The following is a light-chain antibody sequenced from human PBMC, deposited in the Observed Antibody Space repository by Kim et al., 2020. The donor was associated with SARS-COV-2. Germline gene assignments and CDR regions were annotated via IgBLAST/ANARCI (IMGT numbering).Light chain of an antibody. V-gene: IGKV2-28*01. Sequence: DIVMTQSPLSLPVTPGEPASISCRSSQSLLHSNGYNYLDWYLQKPGQSPQLLIYLGSNRASGVPDRFSGSGSGTDFTLKISRVEPEDVGVYYCMQALQTPTTFGGGTKVDIK. CDR2: LGS. J-gene: IGKJ4*01. CDR1: QSLLHSNGYNY. CDR3: MQALQTPTT.